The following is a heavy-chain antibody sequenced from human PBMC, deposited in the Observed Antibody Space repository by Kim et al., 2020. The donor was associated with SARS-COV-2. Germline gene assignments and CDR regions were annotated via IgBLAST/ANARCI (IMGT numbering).Heavy chain of an antibody. V-gene: IGHV3-64D*09. Sequence: GGSLRLSCSASGFTFSSYAMHWVRQAPGKGLEYVSAISSNGGSTYYADSVKGRFTISRDNSKNTLYLQMSSLRAEDTAVYYCVKDRPDGELSITYFDYWGQGTLVTVSS. CDR3: VKDRPDGELSITYFDY. J-gene: IGHJ4*02. D-gene: IGHD3-16*02. CDR2: ISSNGGST. CDR1: GFTFSSYA.